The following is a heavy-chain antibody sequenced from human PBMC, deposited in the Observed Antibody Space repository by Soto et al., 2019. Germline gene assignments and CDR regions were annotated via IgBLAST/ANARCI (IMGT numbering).Heavy chain of an antibody. V-gene: IGHV3-11*01. CDR3: ARAIRDVYNHVFDS. Sequence: QVQLVESGGGLVKPGGSLRLSCATSAFTFSDYYMSWIRQAPGKGLEWVSYISSSGDNIYYADSVKGRFTISRDNAKNSLYLQLNNLRAEDTAVYYCARAIRDVYNHVFDSWGQGTLVTVSS. CDR2: ISSSGDNI. CDR1: AFTFSDYY. D-gene: IGHD5-12*01. J-gene: IGHJ4*02.